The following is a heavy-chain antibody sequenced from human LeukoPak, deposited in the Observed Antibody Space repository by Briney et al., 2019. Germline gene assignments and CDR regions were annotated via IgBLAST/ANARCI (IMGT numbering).Heavy chain of an antibody. Sequence: SVKVSCKASGGTFSSYAISWVRQAPGQGLEWMGRIIPILGIANYAQKLQGRVTITADKSTSTAYMELSSLRSEDTAVYYCARHLYDSSWYFDYWGQGTLVTVSS. D-gene: IGHD3-22*01. CDR3: ARHLYDSSWYFDY. V-gene: IGHV1-69*04. CDR1: GGTFSSYA. J-gene: IGHJ4*02. CDR2: IIPILGIA.